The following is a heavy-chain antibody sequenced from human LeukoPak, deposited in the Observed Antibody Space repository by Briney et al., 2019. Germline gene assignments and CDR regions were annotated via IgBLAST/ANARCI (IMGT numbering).Heavy chain of an antibody. CDR3: AKDQSPSILLWFGELLN. CDR2: ISYDGSNK. CDR1: GFTFSSYG. D-gene: IGHD3-10*01. V-gene: IGHV3-30*18. J-gene: IGHJ4*02. Sequence: GRSLRLSCAASGFTFSSYGMHWVRQAPGKGLEWVAVISYDGSNKYYADSVKGRFTISRDNSKNTLYLQMSSLRAEDTAVYYCAKDQSPSILLWFGELLNWGQGTLVTVSS.